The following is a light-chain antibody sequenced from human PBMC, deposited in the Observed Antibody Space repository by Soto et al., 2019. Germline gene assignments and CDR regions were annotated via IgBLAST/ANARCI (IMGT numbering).Light chain of an antibody. CDR3: KSYAGSNTYV. Sequence: QSVLTQPPSASGSPGQSVTISCTGAKSEIGVYDFVSWYQHHPGKAPRLIIYEVVQRPSGVPDRFSGSTSGNTASLTVSGLQAADEADYFCKSYAGSNTYVFGSGTKVTVL. V-gene: IGLV2-8*01. J-gene: IGLJ1*01. CDR2: EVV. CDR1: KSEIGVYDF.